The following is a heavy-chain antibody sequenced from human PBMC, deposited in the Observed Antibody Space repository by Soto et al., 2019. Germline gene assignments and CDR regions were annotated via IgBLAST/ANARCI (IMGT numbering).Heavy chain of an antibody. CDR2: MIPNSGNT. J-gene: IGHJ6*02. V-gene: IGHV1-8*01. Sequence: QVQLVQSGAEEKKPGASVKVSCKASGYTFTSYDINWVRQATGQGLEWMGWMIPNSGNTGYAQKFRGRVTMTRNTSISTGYVELSSLRSEDTPVYYCARERTVTASMDVRGPGTKVTVSS. D-gene: IGHD2-21*02. CDR3: ARERTVTASMDV. CDR1: GYTFTSYD.